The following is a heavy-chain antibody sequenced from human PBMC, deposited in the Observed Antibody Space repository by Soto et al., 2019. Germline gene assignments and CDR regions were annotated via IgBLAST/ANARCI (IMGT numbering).Heavy chain of an antibody. V-gene: IGHV3-11*06. J-gene: IGHJ3*02. CDR3: ARGDGSDAFDI. CDR1: GFTFSDYS. Sequence: GGSLRLSCAASGFTFSDYSMSWIRQAQGKKQEWVSYISSSISYTEYADYVKGRFTISRDNAKNSLYLQMNSLIAVDTAVYYCARGDGSDAFDIWGQGTMVTVSS. CDR2: ISSSISYT. D-gene: IGHD3-10*01.